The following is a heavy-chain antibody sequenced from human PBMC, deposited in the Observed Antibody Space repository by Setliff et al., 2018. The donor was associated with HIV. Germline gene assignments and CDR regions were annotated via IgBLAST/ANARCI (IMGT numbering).Heavy chain of an antibody. Sequence: SETLSLTCTVSGGSIRSFFWSWIRQPPGKGLEWIGEINHSGSTHYNPSLKSRFTISVDTSKNQFSLKVNSVTAADTAVYYCARGARLLAGYSDRWDYYYMAVWGKGTTVTVSS. J-gene: IGHJ6*03. CDR3: ARGARLLAGYSDRWDYYYMAV. CDR1: GGSIRSFF. CDR2: INHSGST. D-gene: IGHD6-13*01. V-gene: IGHV4-34*01.